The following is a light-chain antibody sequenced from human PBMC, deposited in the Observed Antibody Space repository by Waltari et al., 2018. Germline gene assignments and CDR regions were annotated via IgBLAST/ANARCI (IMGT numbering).Light chain of an antibody. J-gene: IGKJ5*01. Sequence: DIQMTQSPSSVSASVGDTVTITCRASQDISNQLTWYQQKPGKAPKFLIYDASTLESGVPSRFSGSGSGTDFTLTVRSLQPEDFATYDCLETNTFPITFGQGTRLEIK. CDR2: DAS. V-gene: IGKV1D-12*01. CDR1: QDISNQ. CDR3: LETNTFPIT.